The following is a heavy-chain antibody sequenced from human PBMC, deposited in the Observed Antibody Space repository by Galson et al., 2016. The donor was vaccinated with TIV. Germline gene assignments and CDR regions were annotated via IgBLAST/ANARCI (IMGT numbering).Heavy chain of an antibody. D-gene: IGHD3-3*01. CDR3: VRSYRTVFDRFDP. CDR1: GGSLTSGRHY. J-gene: IGHJ5*02. CDR2: IYYTGST. Sequence: ETLSLTCAVSGGSLTSGRHYWGWIRQPPGKGLEWIASIYYTGSTYYNPSLKSRVTIAVDTSKNQLSLRLSSVTAADTSVYYCVRSYRTVFDRFDPWGRGALVTVSS. V-gene: IGHV4-39*01.